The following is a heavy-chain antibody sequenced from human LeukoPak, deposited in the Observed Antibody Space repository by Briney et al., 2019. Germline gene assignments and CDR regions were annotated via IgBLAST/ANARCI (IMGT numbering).Heavy chain of an antibody. CDR3: AKDRPNYYETNGHYYRRDGDF. CDR2: ITSSGAGS. CDR1: GFTFSIYA. Sequence: GGSLRLSCAASGFTFSIYAMSWVRQAPGKGLEWVSSITSSGAGSYYADYVKGRFTISRANSENTLYLQMSSLRAGDTAVYYCAKDRPNYYETNGHYYRRDGDFWGQGTLITVSS. D-gene: IGHD3-22*01. V-gene: IGHV3-23*01. J-gene: IGHJ4*02.